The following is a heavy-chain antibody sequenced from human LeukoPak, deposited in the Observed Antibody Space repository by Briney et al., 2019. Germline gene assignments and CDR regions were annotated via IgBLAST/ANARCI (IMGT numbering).Heavy chain of an antibody. D-gene: IGHD6-6*01. Sequence: GGSLRLSCAASGFTFSSYGMHWVRQAPGKGLEWVAVIGYDGSNKYYVDSVRGRFTISRDNPEKTLYLQMNSLRAEDTAVYYCARGGSWLEYSNFGGFDFWGRGTLATVSS. CDR3: ARGGSWLEYSNFGGFDF. CDR2: IGYDGSNK. CDR1: GFTFSSYG. V-gene: IGHV3-33*01. J-gene: IGHJ2*01.